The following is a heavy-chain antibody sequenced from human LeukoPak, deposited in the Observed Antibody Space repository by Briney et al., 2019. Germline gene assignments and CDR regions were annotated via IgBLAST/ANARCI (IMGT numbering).Heavy chain of an antibody. CDR3: ARDPFIVARVRAFDI. D-gene: IGHD5-12*01. Sequence: ASVKVSCKASGYTFTSYDINWVRQATGQGLEWMGWMNPNSGNTGYAQKFQGRVTMTRNTSISTAYIELSSLRSEDTAVYYCARDPFIVARVRAFDIWGQGTMVTVSS. CDR2: MNPNSGNT. J-gene: IGHJ3*02. CDR1: GYTFTSYD. V-gene: IGHV1-8*01.